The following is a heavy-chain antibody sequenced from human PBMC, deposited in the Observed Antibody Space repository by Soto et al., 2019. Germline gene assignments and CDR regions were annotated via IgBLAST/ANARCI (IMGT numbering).Heavy chain of an antibody. Sequence: ASVKVSCKASGYTFTSYGISWVRQAPGQGLEWMGWISAYNGNTNYAQKLQGRVTMTTDTSTSTAYMELRSLRSDDTAVYYCARVPLTKYNWNDLRSRRILPQDAFDPWGQGTLVTVSS. J-gene: IGHJ5*02. V-gene: IGHV1-18*01. D-gene: IGHD1-20*01. CDR3: ARVPLTKYNWNDLRSRRILPQDAFDP. CDR1: GYTFTSYG. CDR2: ISAYNGNT.